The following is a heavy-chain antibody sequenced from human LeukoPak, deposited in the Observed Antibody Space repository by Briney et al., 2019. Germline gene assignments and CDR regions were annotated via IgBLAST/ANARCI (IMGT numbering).Heavy chain of an antibody. D-gene: IGHD3-10*01. CDR2: IFPSGRT. J-gene: IGHJ4*02. V-gene: IGHV4-4*02. CDR3: ARQLVRGAPPGY. CDR1: GDSISNNNW. Sequence: PSGTLSLTCAVSGDSISNNNWWGWVRQPPGKGLEWIGDIFPSGRTKYNPSLKSRVTISVDKSKNKFSLKLNSVTAADTAVYYCARQLVRGAPPGYWGQGTLVTVSS.